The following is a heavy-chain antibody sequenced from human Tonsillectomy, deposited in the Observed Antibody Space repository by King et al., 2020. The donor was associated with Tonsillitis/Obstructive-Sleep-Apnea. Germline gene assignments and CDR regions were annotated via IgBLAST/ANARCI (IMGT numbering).Heavy chain of an antibody. D-gene: IGHD4-11*01. J-gene: IGHJ5*02. CDR3: AKELEEGGQGLTTDWFDP. CDR1: GFTFSRYA. V-gene: IGHV3-30*18. Sequence: VQLVESGGGVVQPGRSLRLSCAASGFTFSRYAMHWVRQAPGKGLEWVAVISFDGSNKYYPDSVKGRFTISRDNSKNTQYLQMNSLSGEDTAVYYCAKELEEGGQGLTTDWFDPWGQGTLVTVSS. CDR2: ISFDGSNK.